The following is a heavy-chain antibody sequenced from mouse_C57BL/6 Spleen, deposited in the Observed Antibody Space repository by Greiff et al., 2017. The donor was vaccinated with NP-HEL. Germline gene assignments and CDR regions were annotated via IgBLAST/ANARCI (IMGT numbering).Heavy chain of an antibody. V-gene: IGHV1-85*01. CDR1: GYTFTSYD. Sequence: QVQLQQSGPELVKPGASVKLSCKASGYTFTSYDINWVKQRPGQGLEWIGWIYPRDGSTKYNEKFKGKATLTVDTSSSTAYMELHSLTSEDSAVYFCARSGGPRTSYAMDYWGQGTSVTVSS. CDR3: ARSGGPRTSYAMDY. D-gene: IGHD1-1*02. J-gene: IGHJ4*01. CDR2: IYPRDGST.